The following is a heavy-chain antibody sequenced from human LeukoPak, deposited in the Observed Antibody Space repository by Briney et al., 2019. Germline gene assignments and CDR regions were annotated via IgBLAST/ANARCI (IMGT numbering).Heavy chain of an antibody. CDR2: SSSDGSRT. Sequence: SGGSLRLSCAASGFTFSSYWMHWVRHAPGKGLVWFSRSSSDGSRTNYADSVKGRFTISRDNAKNTLYLQMNSLRAEDTAVYYCARGATGYYFDYWGQGTLVTVSS. CDR3: ARGATGYYFDY. D-gene: IGHD3-9*01. V-gene: IGHV3-74*01. J-gene: IGHJ4*02. CDR1: GFTFSSYW.